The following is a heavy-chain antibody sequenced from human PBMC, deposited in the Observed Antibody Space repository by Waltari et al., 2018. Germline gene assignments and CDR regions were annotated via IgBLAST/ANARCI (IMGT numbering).Heavy chain of an antibody. CDR3: ARELTGGGYYYMDV. D-gene: IGHD7-27*01. Sequence: QVQLVQSGAAVTKPGASVMVSCMSSGYTFTGYYMPWVRQAPGQGLEGMGRINPNSGGTNYEQKFQGRVTMTRDTSISTAYMELSRLRADDTAVYYCARELTGGGYYYMDVWGKGTTVTVSS. CDR1: GYTFTGYY. J-gene: IGHJ6*03. CDR2: INPNSGGT. V-gene: IGHV1-2*06.